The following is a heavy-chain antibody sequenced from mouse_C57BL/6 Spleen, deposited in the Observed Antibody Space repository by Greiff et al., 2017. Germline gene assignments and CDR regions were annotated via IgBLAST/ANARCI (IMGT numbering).Heavy chain of an antibody. J-gene: IGHJ2*01. V-gene: IGHV1-62-2*01. CDR2: FYPGSGSL. CDR1: GYTFTEYT. D-gene: IGHD1-1*01. CDR3: ARHEERVGYYFDY. Sequence: VQLQQPGAELVKPGASVKLSCKASGYTFTEYTIHWVKQRPGQGLEWIGWFYPGSGSLKYNEKFKDKATLTADKSSSTDYMELSRLTSDDSAVYFCARHEERVGYYFDYWGQGTTLTVSS.